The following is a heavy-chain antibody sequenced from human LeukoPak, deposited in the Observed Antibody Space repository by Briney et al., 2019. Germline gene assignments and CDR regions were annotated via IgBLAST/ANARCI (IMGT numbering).Heavy chain of an antibody. CDR1: GFTFTSYT. CDR2: INSDGSST. Sequence: GGSLRLSCAASGFTFTSYTMNWVRQAPGKGLVWVSRINSDGSSTTYADSVKGRFTISRDNSKNTLYLQMNSLRPEDTAVYYCARDWGRRYSSGWYGDFDYWGQGTLVTVSS. V-gene: IGHV3-74*01. J-gene: IGHJ4*02. D-gene: IGHD6-19*01. CDR3: ARDWGRRYSSGWYGDFDY.